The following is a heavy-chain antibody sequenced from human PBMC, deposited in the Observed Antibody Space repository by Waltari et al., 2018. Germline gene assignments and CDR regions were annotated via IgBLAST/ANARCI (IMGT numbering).Heavy chain of an antibody. CDR2: IYAGSGGT. Sequence: EVQLVESGGGLIQPGGSLRLSCAASGFTIKTNNMSWVRQAPGKGLEWVPVIYAGSGGTFYAEAVKGGFTVSRDNCKNTLYLDLASRAAEDTAVYYCARAGLGSPLQWLQLLDAWGRGTLVTVSS. V-gene: IGHV3-53*01. D-gene: IGHD5-12*01. CDR3: ARAGLGSPLQWLQLLDA. CDR1: GFTIKTNN. J-gene: IGHJ5*02.